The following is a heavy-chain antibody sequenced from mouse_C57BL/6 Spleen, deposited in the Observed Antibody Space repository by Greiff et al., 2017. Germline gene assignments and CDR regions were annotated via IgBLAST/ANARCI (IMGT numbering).Heavy chain of an antibody. CDR1: GYAFSSYW. CDR2: IYPGDGDT. D-gene: IGHD4-1*01. CDR3: ARSETGAGAMDY. Sequence: VKLMESGAELVKPGASVKISCKASGYAFSSYWMNWVKQRPGKGLEWIGQIYPGDGDTNYNGKFKGKATLTADKSSSTAYMQLSSLTSEDSAVYFCARSETGAGAMDYWGQGTSVTVSS. J-gene: IGHJ4*01. V-gene: IGHV1-80*01.